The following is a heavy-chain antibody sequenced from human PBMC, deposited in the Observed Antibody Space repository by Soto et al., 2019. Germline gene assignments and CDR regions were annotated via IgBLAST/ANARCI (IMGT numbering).Heavy chain of an antibody. CDR3: ARVTPFYDILTGYTVDY. CDR2: IYYSGST. CDR1: GYSISSSNW. D-gene: IGHD3-9*01. V-gene: IGHV4-28*03. J-gene: IGHJ4*02. Sequence: PSETLSLTCAVSGYSISSSNWWGWIRQHPGKGLEWIGYIYYSGSTYYNPSLKSRVTISVDTSKNQFSLKLSSVTAADTAVYYCARVTPFYDILTGYTVDYWGQGTLVTVSS.